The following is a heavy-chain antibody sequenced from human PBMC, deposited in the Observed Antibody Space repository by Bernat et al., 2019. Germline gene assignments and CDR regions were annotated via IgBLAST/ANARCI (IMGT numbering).Heavy chain of an antibody. V-gene: IGHV3-23*01. CDR1: GFTLSTYA. J-gene: IGHJ6*02. D-gene: IGHD4-17*01. Sequence: VQLLESGGGLVQPGGSLRLSCAASGFTLSTYAMSWVRQAPGRGLEWVSGLTGSGGSTYYADSVKGRFTISRDNSKNTLYLQMNSLRAEDTAVYYCAKGPTTLTTYYNYYGMDVWGQGTTVTVSS. CDR2: LTGSGGST. CDR3: AKGPTTLTTYYNYYGMDV.